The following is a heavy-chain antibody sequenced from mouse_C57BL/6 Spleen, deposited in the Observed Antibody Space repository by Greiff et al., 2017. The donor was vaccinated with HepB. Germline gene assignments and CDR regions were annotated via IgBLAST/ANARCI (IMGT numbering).Heavy chain of an antibody. J-gene: IGHJ4*01. Sequence: VQLKESGPGLVKPSQSLSLTCSVTGYSITSGYYWNWIRQFPGNKLEWMGYISYDGSNNYNPSLKNRISITRDTSKNQFFLKLNSVTTEDTATYYCTYYDYDYYAMDYWGQGTSVTVSS. D-gene: IGHD2-4*01. CDR3: TYYDYDYYAMDY. V-gene: IGHV3-6*01. CDR1: GYSITSGYY. CDR2: ISYDGSN.